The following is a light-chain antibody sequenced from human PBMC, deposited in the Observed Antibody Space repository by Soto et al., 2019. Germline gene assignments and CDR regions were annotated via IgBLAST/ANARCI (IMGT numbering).Light chain of an antibody. CDR3: QQYKSYST. V-gene: IGKV1-5*03. Sequence: DIQMTQSPSTLSASVGDRVTITCRASQNFNKWLAGYQQKPGKAPKLLIYEASTLEGGVPSRFSGSGSGTEFTLTISSLQPDDFATYWCQQYKSYSTFGQGTKMDIK. J-gene: IGKJ1*01. CDR1: QNFNKW. CDR2: EAS.